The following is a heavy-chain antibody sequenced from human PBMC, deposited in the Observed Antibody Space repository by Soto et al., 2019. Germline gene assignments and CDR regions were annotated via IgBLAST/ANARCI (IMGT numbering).Heavy chain of an antibody. V-gene: IGHV4-59*08. CDR1: GGSISPYY. D-gene: IGHD1-26*01. J-gene: IGHJ6*02. CDR2: IYYSGSV. CDR3: ARHVTMGATTGIFYYGMDV. Sequence: QVQLQESGPGLVKPSETLSLTCTVSGGSISPYYWSWIRRPPGKELEWIGYIYYSGSVNYNPSLSRRATIAVGASQNHFSLNLDSVTAADAAVYSCARHVTMGATTGIFYYGMDVWGQGTTVTVSS.